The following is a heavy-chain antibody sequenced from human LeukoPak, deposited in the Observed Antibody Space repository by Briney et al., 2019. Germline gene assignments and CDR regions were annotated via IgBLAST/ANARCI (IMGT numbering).Heavy chain of an antibody. V-gene: IGHV3-30*18. CDR2: ISYDGRTT. Sequence: GGSLRLSCAASGFTFSTYWMAWVRQAPGKGLEWVAVISYDGRTTYYRDSVKGRFTISRDKSKNTLYLQMNSLRSDDTAVYYCAKDSAYYDSSGDYFDSWGQGTLVTVSS. CDR1: GFTFSTYW. CDR3: AKDSAYYDSSGDYFDS. D-gene: IGHD3-22*01. J-gene: IGHJ4*02.